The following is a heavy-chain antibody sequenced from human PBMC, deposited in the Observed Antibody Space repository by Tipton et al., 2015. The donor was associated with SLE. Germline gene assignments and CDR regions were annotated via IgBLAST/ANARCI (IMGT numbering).Heavy chain of an antibody. J-gene: IGHJ2*01. V-gene: IGHV1-8*02. Sequence: QSGPEVKKPGSSVKVSCKASGYTFTNYDVNWVRQAPGQGLEWMGWMNPNNSNTGYAQKFQGRVTMTRNTSISTAYMELSSLRSEDTAVYYCARKLPLKYFDLWGRGTLVTVSS. CDR2: MNPNNSNT. CDR1: GYTFTNYD. CDR3: ARKLPLKYFDL.